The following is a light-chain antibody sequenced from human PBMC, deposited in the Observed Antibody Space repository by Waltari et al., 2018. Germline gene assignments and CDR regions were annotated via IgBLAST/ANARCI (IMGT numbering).Light chain of an antibody. Sequence: SSQLTQPSSASLSPGQTARITCSGDALTRQYVYWYQLKPGLAPVMVIYKDTRRPSGIAERFSASTSGTTVTLTISGVQAEDEADYYCHSSDMTGTWVFGGGTRLTVL. CDR3: HSSDMTGTWV. J-gene: IGLJ3*02. CDR1: ALTRQY. V-gene: IGLV3-25*03. CDR2: KDT.